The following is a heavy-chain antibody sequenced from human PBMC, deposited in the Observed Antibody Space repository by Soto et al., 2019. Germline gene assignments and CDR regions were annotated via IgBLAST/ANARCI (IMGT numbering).Heavy chain of an antibody. CDR1: GGSISSYY. Sequence: SETLSLTCTVSGGSISSYYWSWIRQPPGKGLEWIGYIYYSGSTNYNPSLKSRVTISVDTSKNQFSLKLSSVTAADTAVYYCASPSHGPWGQGTLVTVSS. CDR3: ASPSHGP. V-gene: IGHV4-59*01. CDR2: IYYSGST. J-gene: IGHJ5*02.